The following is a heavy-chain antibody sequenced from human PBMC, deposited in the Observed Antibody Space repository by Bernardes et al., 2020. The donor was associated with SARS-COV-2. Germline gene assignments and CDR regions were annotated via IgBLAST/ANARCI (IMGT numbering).Heavy chain of an antibody. J-gene: IGHJ4*02. V-gene: IGHV3-23*01. D-gene: IGHD2-21*02. CDR3: AKEPSYCGGDCYFLLDK. CDR1: TFTIANYA. Sequence: GGSLRLSCASSTFTIANYAMCWVRQAPGKRLEWVSTITRGGTIYYADSVKGRFTISRDNPKNTVYLQMNSLTADDTAIYYCAKEPSYCGGDCYFLLDKWGQGTLVTVSS. CDR2: ITRGGTI.